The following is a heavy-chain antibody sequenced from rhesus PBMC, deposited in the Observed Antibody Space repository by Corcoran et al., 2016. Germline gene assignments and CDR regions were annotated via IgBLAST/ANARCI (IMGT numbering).Heavy chain of an antibody. CDR3: ARGRGGTYDKFDY. CDR2: MDGTGGST. J-gene: IGHJ4*01. Sequence: QVQLQESGPGLVKPSETLPLPCAVSGASLSRDSWRWLRQSAGKGMEWIGYMDGTGGSTNYNPSLKSRVTISRDTSKNQFSLKVTSVTAADTAVYYCARGRGGTYDKFDYWGQGVLVTVSS. D-gene: IGHD3-40*01. V-gene: IGHV4S2*01. CDR1: GASLSRDS.